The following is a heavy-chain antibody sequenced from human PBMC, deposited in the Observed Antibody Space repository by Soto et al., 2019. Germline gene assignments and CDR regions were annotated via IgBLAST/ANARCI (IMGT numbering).Heavy chain of an antibody. CDR1: GGSFSGYY. J-gene: IGHJ1*01. CDR3: ARRSHYYDSSGYEYYQH. Sequence: WETLSLTCAVDGGSFSGYYWSWIRQPPGRGLEWIGSIYYSGSTYYNPSLKSRVTISVDTSKNQFSLKLSSVPAADTAVYYCARRSHYYDSSGYEYYQHWGQGTLVTVSS. V-gene: IGHV4-34*01. D-gene: IGHD3-22*01. CDR2: IYYSGST.